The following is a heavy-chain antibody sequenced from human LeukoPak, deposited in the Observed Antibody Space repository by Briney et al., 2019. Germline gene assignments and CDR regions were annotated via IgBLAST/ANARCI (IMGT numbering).Heavy chain of an antibody. Sequence: ASVKVSCKASGGTFSINAITWVRQAPGQGLEWMGGIIPMSETPKYTRKFQGRVTIATDESTNTAYMELSSLRSEDTAVYYCARDKNSGECVSNSCYGVWPLDIWGQGTMVTVSS. V-gene: IGHV1-69*05. D-gene: IGHD2-2*01. J-gene: IGHJ3*02. CDR1: GGTFSINA. CDR2: IIPMSETP. CDR3: ARDKNSGECVSNSCYGVWPLDI.